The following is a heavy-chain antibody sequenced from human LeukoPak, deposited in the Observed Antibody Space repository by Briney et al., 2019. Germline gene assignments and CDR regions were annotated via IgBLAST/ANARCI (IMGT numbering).Heavy chain of an antibody. CDR1: GGSISSYY. V-gene: IGHV4-59*08. Sequence: SETLSLTCTVSGGSISSYYWSWIRQPPGKGLEWIGYIYYSGSTNYNPSLKSRVTISVDTSKNQFSLKLNSLTAADTAVCYCARALGYYGSSGYYWYFDLWGRGTLVTVSS. CDR2: IYYSGST. CDR3: ARALGYYGSSGYYWYFDL. D-gene: IGHD3-22*01. J-gene: IGHJ2*01.